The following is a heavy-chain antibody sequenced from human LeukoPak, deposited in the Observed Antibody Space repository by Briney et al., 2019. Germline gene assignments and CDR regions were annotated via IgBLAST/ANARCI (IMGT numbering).Heavy chain of an antibody. CDR3: ATRTGTRTTGAIDY. CDR1: GFTFSSYA. CDR2: IWYDGSNK. J-gene: IGHJ4*02. Sequence: GSLRLSCAASGFTFSSYAVHWVRQAPGKGLEWVAVIWYDGSNKYYTDSVKGRFTISRDNSKNTLYLQMNSLRAEDTAVYYCATRTGTRTTGAIDYWGQGTLVTVSS. D-gene: IGHD1-14*01. V-gene: IGHV3-33*08.